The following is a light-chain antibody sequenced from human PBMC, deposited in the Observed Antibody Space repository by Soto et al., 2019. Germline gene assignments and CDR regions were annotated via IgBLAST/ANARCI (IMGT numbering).Light chain of an antibody. CDR2: GVS. Sequence: QSALTQPPSASGSPGQSVSISCTGTSSDIGAYNFVSWYQQHPGKAPRLMIYGVSKRPSGVPDRFSGSKSGNTASLTASGLQAEDEADYYCSSYAGSNNYVVFGGGTKLTVL. CDR1: SSDIGAYNF. J-gene: IGLJ2*01. CDR3: SSYAGSNNYVV. V-gene: IGLV2-8*01.